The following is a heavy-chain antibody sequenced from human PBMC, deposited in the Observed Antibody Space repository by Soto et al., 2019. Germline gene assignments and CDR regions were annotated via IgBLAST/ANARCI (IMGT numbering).Heavy chain of an antibody. Sequence: GGSLRLCCSASGFTFISYALSSVRQAPGKGLEWVSTISGSGGSTYYADSVKGRFTISRDSSKSTLYLLLNSLRAEDTAVYYCAKDRGLWLVLDSWGQGALVTVSS. CDR1: GFTFISYA. CDR3: AKDRGLWLVLDS. V-gene: IGHV3-23*01. D-gene: IGHD3-9*01. J-gene: IGHJ4*02. CDR2: ISGSGGST.